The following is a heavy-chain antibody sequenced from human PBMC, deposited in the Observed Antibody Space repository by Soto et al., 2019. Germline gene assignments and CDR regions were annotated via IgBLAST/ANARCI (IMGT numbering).Heavy chain of an antibody. V-gene: IGHV1-69*01. Sequence: QVQLVQSGAEVKKPGSSVKVSCKASGGTFSSYAISWVRQAPGQGLEWMGGIIPIFGTANYAQKFQGRVTISADETPSTAYMELSSLRSEDTAVYYCARSYDSSGYYSVLFDNWFDPWGQGTLVTVSS. CDR1: GGTFSSYA. D-gene: IGHD3-22*01. CDR2: IIPIFGTA. CDR3: ARSYDSSGYYSVLFDNWFDP. J-gene: IGHJ5*02.